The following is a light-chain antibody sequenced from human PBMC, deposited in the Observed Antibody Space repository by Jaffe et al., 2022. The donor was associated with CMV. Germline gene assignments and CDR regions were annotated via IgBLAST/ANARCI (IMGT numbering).Light chain of an antibody. CDR2: SAS. Sequence: DIQMTQSPSSLSASVGDRVTITCRAGQDISTYLNWYQQKPGRAPKLLIYSASSLQSGVPSRFSGRGSGTDFTLTISSLQPEDSATYYCQQSYRTWTFGQGTKVEIK. CDR1: QDISTY. CDR3: QQSYRTWT. V-gene: IGKV1-39*01. J-gene: IGKJ1*01.